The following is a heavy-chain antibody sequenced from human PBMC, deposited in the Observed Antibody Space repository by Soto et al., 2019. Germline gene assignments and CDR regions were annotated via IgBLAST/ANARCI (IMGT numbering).Heavy chain of an antibody. V-gene: IGHV3-9*01. D-gene: IGHD4-17*01. CDR3: AKDYATTHFYYMDV. CDR1: GFTFDDYA. J-gene: IGHJ6*03. Sequence: SLRLSCAASGFTFDDYAMHWVRQAPGKGLEWVSGISWNSGSIGYADSVKGRFTISRDNAKNSLYLQMNSLRAEDTALYYCAKDYATTHFYYMDVWGKGTTVTVSS. CDR2: ISWNSGSI.